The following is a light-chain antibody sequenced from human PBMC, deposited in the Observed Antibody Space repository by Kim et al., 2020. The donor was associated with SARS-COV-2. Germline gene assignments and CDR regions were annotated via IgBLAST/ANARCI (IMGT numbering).Light chain of an antibody. J-gene: IGLJ3*02. CDR3: SSYADSNNSPWV. CDR1: SSDVGGYNY. V-gene: IGLV2-8*01. Sequence: QSALTQPPSASGSPGQSVTISCTGTSSDVGGYNYVSWYQQHQGKAPKLMIYEVSKRPSGVPGRFSGSKSGNTASLTVSGLQAEDEADYYCSSYADSNNSPWVFGGGTQLTVL. CDR2: EVS.